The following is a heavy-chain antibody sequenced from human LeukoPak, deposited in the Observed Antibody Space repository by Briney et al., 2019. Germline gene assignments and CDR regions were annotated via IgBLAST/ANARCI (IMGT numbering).Heavy chain of an antibody. J-gene: IGHJ4*02. CDR1: GGSISSSSYY. D-gene: IGHD3-16*01. CDR2: IYYSGST. V-gene: IGHV4-39*07. CDR3: ARGLEDYEMGY. Sequence: SETLSLTCTVSGGSISSSSYYWGWIRQPPGKGLEWIGSIYYSGSTYYNPSLKSRVTISVDTSKNQFSLKLSSVTAADTAVYYCARGLEDYEMGYWGQGTLVTVSS.